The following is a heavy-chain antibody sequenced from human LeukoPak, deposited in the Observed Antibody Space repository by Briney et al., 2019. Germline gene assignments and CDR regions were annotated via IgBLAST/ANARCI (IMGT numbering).Heavy chain of an antibody. V-gene: IGHV4-4*07. CDR2: IYTSGST. D-gene: IGHD3-22*01. CDR3: ARAGIYDSPNFDI. CDR1: GGSISSYN. J-gene: IGHJ3*02. Sequence: SETLSLTCTVSGGSISSYNGSWICHPPGKGRGGIGRIYTSGSTNYNPSLKSRVTMSVDTSKNQFSLKLSSVTAADTAVYYCARAGIYDSPNFDIWGQGTMVTVSS.